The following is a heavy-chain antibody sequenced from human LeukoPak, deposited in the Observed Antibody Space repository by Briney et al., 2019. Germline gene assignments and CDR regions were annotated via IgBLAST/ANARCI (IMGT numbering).Heavy chain of an antibody. CDR3: ARVTDIVLDY. CDR2: IYYSGST. V-gene: IGHV4-39*07. J-gene: IGHJ4*02. D-gene: IGHD5-12*01. CDR1: GGSISSGDYY. Sequence: SQTLSLTCTVSGGSISSGDYYWGWIRQPPGKGLEWIGSIYYSGSTNYNPSLKSRVTMSVDTSKNQFSLKLSSVTAADTAVYYCARVTDIVLDYWGQGTLVTVSS.